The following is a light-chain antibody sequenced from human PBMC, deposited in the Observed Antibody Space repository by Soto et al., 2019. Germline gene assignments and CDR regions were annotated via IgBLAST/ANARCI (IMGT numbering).Light chain of an antibody. CDR1: QSISIW. CDR3: QQYNIHPFT. CDR2: KAS. J-gene: IGKJ3*01. V-gene: IGKV1-5*03. Sequence: DIQMTQSPSTLSASVGDRATITCRASQSISIWLAWYQQKPGKAPKLLIYKASSLESGVPSNFSGSGSGTEFTLTISSLQPDDFAAYYCQQYNIHPFTFGPGTKVDIK.